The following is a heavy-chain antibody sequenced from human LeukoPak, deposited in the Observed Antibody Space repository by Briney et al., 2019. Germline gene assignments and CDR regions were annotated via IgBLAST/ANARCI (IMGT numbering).Heavy chain of an antibody. Sequence: SETLSLTCTVSGGSITSDYYLWGWIRQPPGRGLEWIGSIYYSGATYYNPSLKSRVAISVDTSKNQVSLKLSSVTAADTAVYYCARLFSTGGHYNWFDPWGQGTLVTVSS. CDR2: IYYSGAT. CDR1: GGSITSDYYL. V-gene: IGHV4-39*01. D-gene: IGHD1-1*01. J-gene: IGHJ5*02. CDR3: ARLFSTGGHYNWFDP.